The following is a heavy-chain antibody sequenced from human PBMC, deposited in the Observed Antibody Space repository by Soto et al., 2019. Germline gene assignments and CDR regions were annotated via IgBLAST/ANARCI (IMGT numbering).Heavy chain of an antibody. CDR3: ARGPGYSGYDEDYYYYGMDV. V-gene: IGHV4-34*01. CDR1: GGSFSGYY. Sequence: PSETLSLTCAVYGGSFSGYYWSWIRQPPGKGLEWIGEIYHSGSTNYNPSLKSRVTISVDTSKNQFSLKLSSVTAADTAVYYCARGPGYSGYDEDYYYYGMDVWGQGTTVTVS. CDR2: IYHSGST. D-gene: IGHD5-12*01. J-gene: IGHJ6*02.